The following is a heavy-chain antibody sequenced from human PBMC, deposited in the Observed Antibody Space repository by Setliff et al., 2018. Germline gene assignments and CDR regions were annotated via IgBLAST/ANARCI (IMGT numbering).Heavy chain of an antibody. CDR3: ARGHCSSGECPNYFDP. CDR2: IYYSGNT. Sequence: SETLSLTCAVYGESFSGHYWSWIRQLPGKGLEWIAYIYYSGNTYYNPSLKSRVTISVDTSKNQFSLKINSVTAADTAVYYCARGHCSSGECPNYFDPWGQGTQVTVSS. CDR1: GESFSGHY. J-gene: IGHJ5*02. D-gene: IGHD2-15*01. V-gene: IGHV4-34*09.